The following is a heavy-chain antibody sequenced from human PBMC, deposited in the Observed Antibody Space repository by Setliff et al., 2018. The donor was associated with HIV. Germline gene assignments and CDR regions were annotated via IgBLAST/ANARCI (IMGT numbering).Heavy chain of an antibody. V-gene: IGHV4-61*02. CDR1: GGPIRSGSYY. J-gene: IGHJ6*03. CDR2: IYTSGRT. Sequence: PSETLSLTCTVFGGPIRSGSYYWSWIRQPAGKGLEWIGRIYTSGRTNYNPSRKSRVTISVDTSKNQFSLKLSSVTAADTAVYYCARDPGGGIDYYYYMDVWGKGTTVTVS. CDR3: ARDPGGGIDYYYYMDV. D-gene: IGHD6-13*01.